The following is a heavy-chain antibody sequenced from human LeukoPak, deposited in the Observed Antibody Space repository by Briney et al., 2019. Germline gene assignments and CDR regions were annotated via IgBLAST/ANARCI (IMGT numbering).Heavy chain of an antibody. J-gene: IGHJ6*03. CDR3: ARAFSIGRRGFYYMDV. D-gene: IGHD2-15*01. CDR1: GDSISSGLYY. CDR2: MFASGST. Sequence: SETLSLTCTVSGDSISSGLYYWSWIRQLAGKGLEYIGRMFASGSTNYSPSLKSRVTISADMSGNQFSLTLTSVTAADTAVYYCARAFSIGRRGFYYMDVWGTGTTVTVSS. V-gene: IGHV4-61*02.